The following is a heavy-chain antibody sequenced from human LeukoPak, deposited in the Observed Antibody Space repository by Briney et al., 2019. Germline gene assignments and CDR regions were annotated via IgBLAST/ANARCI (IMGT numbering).Heavy chain of an antibody. CDR3: ARGGGGYDSSGYRDY. D-gene: IGHD3-22*01. J-gene: IGHJ4*02. V-gene: IGHV1-69*13. CDR1: GGTFSSYA. CDR2: IIPIFGTA. Sequence: ASVTVSCKASGGTFSSYAISWVRQAPGQGLEWMGGIIPIFGTANYAQKFQGRVTITADESTSTAYMELSSLRSEDTTVYYCARGGGGYDSSGYRDYWGQGTLVTVSS.